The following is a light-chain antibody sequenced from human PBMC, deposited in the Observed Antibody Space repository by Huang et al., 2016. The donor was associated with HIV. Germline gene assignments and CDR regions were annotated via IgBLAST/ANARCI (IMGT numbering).Light chain of an antibody. Sequence: DIQMTQSPSSLSASVGDRVTITCRASLTINTSLTWYQKKPGKAPNLLIYAASRLHSRVPSRFSGSGSGTDFTLTISGLQREDFATYFCQQTYSTPRTFGQGTRVEIK. V-gene: IGKV1-39*01. CDR2: AAS. CDR3: QQTYSTPRT. CDR1: LTINTS. J-gene: IGKJ1*01.